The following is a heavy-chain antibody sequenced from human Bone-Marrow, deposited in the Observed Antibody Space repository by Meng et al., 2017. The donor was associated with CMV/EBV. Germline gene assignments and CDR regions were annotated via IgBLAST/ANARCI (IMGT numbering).Heavy chain of an antibody. CDR1: GVSINSFH. D-gene: IGHD2-2*01. CDR2: LYYAGST. Sequence: SETLSLTCTVSGVSINSFHWSWIRQPPGKRLEWIGYLYYAGSTNYNPSLKSRVTISVDTSKNQFSLKLSSVTAADTAVYYCASRSPAALYYYYYYGMDVWGQGTTVTGSS. J-gene: IGHJ6*02. V-gene: IGHV4-59*01. CDR3: ASRSPAALYYYYYYGMDV.